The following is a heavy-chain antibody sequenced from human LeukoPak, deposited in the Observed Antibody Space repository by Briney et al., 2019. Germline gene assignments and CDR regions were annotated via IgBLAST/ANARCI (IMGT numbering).Heavy chain of an antibody. CDR2: IYHSGST. CDR3: ASGYSYGADY. CDR1: GGSISTDDYY. Sequence: SETLSLTCTISGGSISTDDYYWSWIRQPPGKGLEWIGFIYHSGSTYYDPSLKSRVTISVDTSKNQFSLKLSSVTAADTAVYYCASGYSYGADYWGQGTLVTVSS. J-gene: IGHJ4*02. V-gene: IGHV4-30-4*01. D-gene: IGHD5-18*01.